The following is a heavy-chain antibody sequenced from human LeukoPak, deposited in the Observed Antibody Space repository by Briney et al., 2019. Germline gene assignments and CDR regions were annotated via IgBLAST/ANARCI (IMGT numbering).Heavy chain of an antibody. Sequence: GGSLRLSCAASGFTFSTYWMHWVRQTPGKGLVWVSRINTDGSTTNYADSVKGRFTISRDNAKNTLYLQMNSLRAEDTAVYYCARLDGGAGDFFDYWGQGTLVTVSS. J-gene: IGHJ4*02. CDR3: ARLDGGAGDFFDY. D-gene: IGHD3-16*01. CDR2: INTDGSTT. V-gene: IGHV3-74*01. CDR1: GFTFSTYW.